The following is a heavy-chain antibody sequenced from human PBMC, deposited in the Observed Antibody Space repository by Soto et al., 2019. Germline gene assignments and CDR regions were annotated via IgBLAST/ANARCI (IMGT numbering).Heavy chain of an antibody. D-gene: IGHD6-6*01. CDR3: ARSYKWALNLAARLPYFDY. V-gene: IGHV4-34*01. Sequence: SETLSLTCAVYGGSFSGYYWSWIRQPPGKGLEWIGEINHSGSTNYNPSLKSRVTISVDTSKNQFSLKLSSVTAADTAAYYCARSYKWALNLAARLPYFDYWGQGTLVTVSS. CDR1: GGSFSGYY. J-gene: IGHJ4*02. CDR2: INHSGST.